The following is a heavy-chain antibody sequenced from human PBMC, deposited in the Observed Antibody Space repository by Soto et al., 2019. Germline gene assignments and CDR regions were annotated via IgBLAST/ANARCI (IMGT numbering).Heavy chain of an antibody. D-gene: IGHD3-22*01. CDR2: IYYTGNT. CDR3: ARATYDSSTYYLDY. V-gene: IGHV4-30-4*01. Sequence: QVQLQESGPGLVKPSQTLSLTCTVSGASISGGDYYWTWIRQPPGKGLEWIRSIYYTGNTSSNPSFGSRLSKSVDPSNNQFALRLTSVSAPDTAIYYCARATYDSSTYYLDYWGQGTLVTVSS. CDR1: GASISGGDYY. J-gene: IGHJ4*02.